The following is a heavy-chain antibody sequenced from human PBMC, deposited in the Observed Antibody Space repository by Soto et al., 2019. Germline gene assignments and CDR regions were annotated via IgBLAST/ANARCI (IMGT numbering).Heavy chain of an antibody. Sequence: SETLSLTCAVSGGSISSHYWGWIRQPPGKGLEWIGYISYSGSPTYNPSLMSRVTISLDTSKNQLSLRLSSVTAAGTAVYYCARDYGAGGSYYYYMDVWGKGTTVTVSS. CDR1: GGSISSHY. J-gene: IGHJ6*03. CDR3: ARDYGAGGSYYYYMDV. V-gene: IGHV4-59*08. CDR2: ISYSGSP. D-gene: IGHD6-13*01.